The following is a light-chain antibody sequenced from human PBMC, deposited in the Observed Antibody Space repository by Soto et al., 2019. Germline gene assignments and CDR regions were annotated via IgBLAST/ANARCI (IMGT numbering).Light chain of an antibody. CDR3: SSYTSSSTRV. Sequence: QSALTQPASVSGSPAQSITISCTGTSSDVGAYDFVSWYQQHPDKAPKLMIYEVSNRPSGVSNRFSGSKSVNTATLTISGLQAEDEADYYCSSYTSSSTRVFGTGTKLTVL. J-gene: IGLJ1*01. CDR1: SSDVGAYDF. CDR2: EVS. V-gene: IGLV2-14*03.